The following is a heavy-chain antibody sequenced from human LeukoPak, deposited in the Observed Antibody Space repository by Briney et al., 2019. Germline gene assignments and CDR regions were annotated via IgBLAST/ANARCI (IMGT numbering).Heavy chain of an antibody. Sequence: SETLSLTCTVSGGSISSYYWSWIRQPPGKGLEWIGYIYHSGCTNYNPSLKSRVTISVDTSKNQFSLKLSSVTAADTAVYYCARGGNDFWSGSPDAFDIWGQGTMVTDSS. CDR3: ARGGNDFWSGSPDAFDI. D-gene: IGHD3-3*01. J-gene: IGHJ3*02. V-gene: IGHV4-59*01. CDR1: GGSISSYY. CDR2: IYHSGCT.